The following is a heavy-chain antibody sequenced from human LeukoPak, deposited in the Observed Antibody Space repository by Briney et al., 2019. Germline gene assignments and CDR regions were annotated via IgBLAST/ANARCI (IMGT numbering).Heavy chain of an antibody. CDR3: ASYLRYPDYGGMSPLDY. Sequence: GASVKVSCKASGYTFTSYAMNWVRQAPGQGLEWMGWINTNTGNPTYAQGFTGRFVFSLNTSVSTAYVQISSIKAEDTAVYYCASYLRYPDYGGMSPLDYWGQGTLVTVSS. CDR2: INTNTGNP. CDR1: GYTFTSYA. D-gene: IGHD4-23*01. V-gene: IGHV7-4-1*02. J-gene: IGHJ4*02.